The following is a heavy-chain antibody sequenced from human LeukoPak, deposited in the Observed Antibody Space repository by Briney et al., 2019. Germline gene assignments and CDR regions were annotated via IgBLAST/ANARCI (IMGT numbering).Heavy chain of an antibody. V-gene: IGHV1-69*13. CDR1: GGTFSSYA. CDR3: ARGTVDTAMVTDFDY. CDR2: IIPIFGTA. J-gene: IGHJ4*02. Sequence: SVKVSCKASGGTFSSYAISWVRQAPGQGLEWMGGIIPIFGTANYAQKFQGRVTITADESTSTAYMELSSLRSEDTAVYYRARGTVDTAMVTDFDYWGQGTLVTVSS. D-gene: IGHD5-18*01.